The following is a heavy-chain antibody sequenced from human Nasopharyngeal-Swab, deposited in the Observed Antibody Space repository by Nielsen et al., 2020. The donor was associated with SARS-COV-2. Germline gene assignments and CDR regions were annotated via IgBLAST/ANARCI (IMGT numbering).Heavy chain of an antibody. CDR3: ARSVGSFYGQGAFDI. CDR1: GFTFGDYA. Sequence: SLKTPCTSPGFTFGDYAMSWFRQPPGKGLEWVGFIRSQTYGGAPEYAASVKGRFTITRDGAESIAYLQMNSLETEDTGVYYCARSVGSFYGQGAFDIWGQGTMVTVSS. D-gene: IGHD1-26*01. CDR2: IRSQTYGGAP. J-gene: IGHJ3*02. V-gene: IGHV3-49*01.